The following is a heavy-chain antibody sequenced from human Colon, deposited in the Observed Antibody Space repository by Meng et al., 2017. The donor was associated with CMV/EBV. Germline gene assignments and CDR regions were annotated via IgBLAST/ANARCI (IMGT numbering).Heavy chain of an antibody. CDR1: GFTFSSYA. D-gene: IGHD5-12*01. Sequence: GGSLRLSCAASGFTFSSYALFWVRQDPGKGLEWVAVTSYDGSNNYYADSVKGRFTIYRDNSKNTLYLQMNSLKTEDTAVYYCTSLDSGYVGLDVWGQGTTVTVSS. CDR2: TSYDGSNN. J-gene: IGHJ6*02. CDR3: TSLDSGYVGLDV. V-gene: IGHV3-30*04.